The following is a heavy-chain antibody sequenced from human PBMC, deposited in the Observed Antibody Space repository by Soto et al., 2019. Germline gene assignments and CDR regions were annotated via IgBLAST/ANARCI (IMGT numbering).Heavy chain of an antibody. CDR3: ARITYSYGWIYDY. V-gene: IGHV3-7*01. CDR1: GFTFSSYW. Sequence: EVQLVESGGGLVQPGGSLRLSCAASGFTFSSYWMSWVRQAPGKGLEWVANIKQDGSEKYYMDSVRGRFTASRDNAKNSLYLQMNSLRAEDTAVYFCARITYSYGWIYDYWGQGSLVTVSS. D-gene: IGHD6-19*01. J-gene: IGHJ4*01. CDR2: IKQDGSEK.